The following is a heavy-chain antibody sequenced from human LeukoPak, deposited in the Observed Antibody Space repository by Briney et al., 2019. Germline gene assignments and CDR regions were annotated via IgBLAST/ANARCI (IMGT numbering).Heavy chain of an antibody. D-gene: IGHD3-16*01. CDR3: ARVRGDFETD. V-gene: IGHV4-59*01. Sequence: SETLSLTCSVSGGFISNYYWMWIRQPPGKGLEWIGYRYYSGSTTYYPSLKSRVTISVDTSKSQFSLKLISVTAADTAIYYCARVRGDFETDWGQGTLVTVSS. CDR2: RYYSGST. J-gene: IGHJ1*01. CDR1: GGFISNYY.